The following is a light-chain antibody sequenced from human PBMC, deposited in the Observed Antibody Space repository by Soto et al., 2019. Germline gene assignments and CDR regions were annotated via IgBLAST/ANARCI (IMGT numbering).Light chain of an antibody. J-gene: IGKJ1*01. CDR3: QQYGSSAWT. CDR1: QSVSSNY. V-gene: IGKV3-20*01. CDR2: GAS. Sequence: EIVLPQSPGPLSLSPGERATLSCRASQSVSSNYLAWYQQKPGQAPRLLLYGASSRATGIPDRFSGSGSGTDFTLTISRLEPEDFAVYYCQQYGSSAWTVGQGTKVEIK.